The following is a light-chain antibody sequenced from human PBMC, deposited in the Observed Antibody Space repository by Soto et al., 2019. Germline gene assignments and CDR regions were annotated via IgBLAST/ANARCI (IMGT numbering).Light chain of an antibody. Sequence: DIQMTQSPSSLSASVGDRVTITCRASQNIRRYLNWYQQKPGKAPQLLIYATSSLQTGVPSRFSARGSGTDFSLVISDLQPEDSATYDCQQGYSSRWTAGRGTKVEI. J-gene: IGKJ1*01. CDR3: QQGYSSRWT. CDR1: QNIRRY. V-gene: IGKV1-39*01. CDR2: ATS.